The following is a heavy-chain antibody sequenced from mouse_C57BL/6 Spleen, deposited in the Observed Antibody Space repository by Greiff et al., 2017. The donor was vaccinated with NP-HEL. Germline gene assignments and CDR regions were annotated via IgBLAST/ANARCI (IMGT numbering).Heavy chain of an antibody. Sequence: VQLQQSGPGLVAPSQSLSITCTVSGFSLTSYGVNWVRQPPGKGLEWLGVIWSDGSTTYNSALKSRLSISKDNSKSQVFLKMNSLQTDDTAMYYCARHEDGYSAWFAYWGQGTLVTVSA. V-gene: IGHV2-6-1*01. CDR1: GFSLTSYG. CDR2: IWSDGST. CDR3: ARHEDGYSAWFAY. D-gene: IGHD2-3*01. J-gene: IGHJ3*01.